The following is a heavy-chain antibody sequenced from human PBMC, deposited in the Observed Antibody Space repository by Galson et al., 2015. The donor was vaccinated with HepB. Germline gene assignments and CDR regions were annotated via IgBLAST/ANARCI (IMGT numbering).Heavy chain of an antibody. Sequence: SLRLSCAASGFTFKNYGMDWVRQAPGKGLEWVAFISYDGGRKNCRDSVKGRFTISRDDSENTVYLQINSLRTEDTALYFCARDAAGWNDGHYNYFHYYMDVWGKGTTVTVS. V-gene: IGHV3-33*05. J-gene: IGHJ6*03. CDR2: ISYDGGRK. CDR1: GFTFKNYG. D-gene: IGHD1-1*01. CDR3: ARDAAGWNDGHYNYFHYYMDV.